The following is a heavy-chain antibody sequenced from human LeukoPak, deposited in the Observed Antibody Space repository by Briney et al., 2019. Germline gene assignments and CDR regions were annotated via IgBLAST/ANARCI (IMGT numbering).Heavy chain of an antibody. CDR2: ISAYNGNT. Sequence: ASVKVSCTASGYTFTIYGISWVRQAPGQGLEWMGWISAYNGNTNYAQKLQGRVTMTTDTSTSTAYMELRSLRSDDTAVYYCAREWDGDPPANWFDPWGQGTLVTVSS. CDR3: AREWDGDPPANWFDP. D-gene: IGHD4-17*01. CDR1: GYTFTIYG. J-gene: IGHJ5*02. V-gene: IGHV1-18*01.